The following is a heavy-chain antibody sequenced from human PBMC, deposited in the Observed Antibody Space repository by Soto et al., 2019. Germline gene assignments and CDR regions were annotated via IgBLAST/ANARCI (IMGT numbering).Heavy chain of an antibody. Sequence: SETLSLTCTVSGGSISSSSYYWGWIRQPPGKGLEWIGSIYYSGSTYYNPSLKSGVTISVDTSKNQFSLKLSSVTAADTAVYYCARHTPAISISDHWGQGTLVTVSS. V-gene: IGHV4-39*01. D-gene: IGHD2-15*01. CDR3: ARHTPAISISDH. CDR2: IYYSGST. CDR1: GGSISSSSYY. J-gene: IGHJ4*02.